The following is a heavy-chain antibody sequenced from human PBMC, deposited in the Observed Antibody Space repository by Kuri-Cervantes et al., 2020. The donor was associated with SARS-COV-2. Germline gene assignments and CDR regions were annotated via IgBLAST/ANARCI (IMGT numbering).Heavy chain of an antibody. CDR2: ITGTGRNT. CDR3: AKDGFVGGLGSPGRAYFQH. D-gene: IGHD2-15*01. Sequence: GGSLRLSCAASGFTFSNYAMTWVRQAPGKGLEWVSGITGTGRNTYYAESVKGRFTISREKSKNTLYLQMNSLRVEDTAVYCCAKDGFVGGLGSPGRAYFQHWGQGTLVTVSS. J-gene: IGHJ1*01. V-gene: IGHV3-23*01. CDR1: GFTFSNYA.